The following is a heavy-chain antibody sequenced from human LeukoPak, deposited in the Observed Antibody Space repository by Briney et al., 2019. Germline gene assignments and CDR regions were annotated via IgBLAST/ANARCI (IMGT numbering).Heavy chain of an antibody. CDR1: EFTFSSYA. CDR2: ISGRGANT. CDR3: AKGHYYGSGSLDY. V-gene: IGHV3-23*01. D-gene: IGHD3-10*01. J-gene: IGHJ4*02. Sequence: GGSLRLSCATSEFTFSSYAMSWVRQAPGKGMEWVSSISGRGANTHYADSVKGRFTISGDYSKNTLNLQMNSLRAEDTAVYYCAKGHYYGSGSLDYWGQGTLVTVSS.